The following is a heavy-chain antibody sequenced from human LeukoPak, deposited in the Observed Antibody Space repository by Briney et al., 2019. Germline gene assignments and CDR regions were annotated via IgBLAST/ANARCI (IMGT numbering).Heavy chain of an antibody. D-gene: IGHD5-12*01. V-gene: IGHV3-15*01. CDR3: TWMATIFTVDY. CDR1: GLPFSDAW. CDR2: IRNDRIT. J-gene: IGHJ4*02. Sequence: SGGSLRLSCVLSGLPFSDAWMSWVRQAPGKGLEWVGRIRNDRITDYAAPVQGRFSISRDNSKNTFYLQMNSLRTEDTGMYFCTWMATIFTVDYWGKGTLVTVSS.